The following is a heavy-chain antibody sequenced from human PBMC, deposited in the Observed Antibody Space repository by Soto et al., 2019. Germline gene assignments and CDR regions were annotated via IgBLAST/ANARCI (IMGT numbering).Heavy chain of an antibody. Sequence: EVQLVESGGGMIQPGGSLRLSCAGSGFSVSSNYMSWVRQAPGKGLEWVSLIYSGGTTSYADSVKGRFIISSDRPKNTLYLQMNSLRVEDTAVYYCARRYIVGATGDYWGQATLVTVSS. V-gene: IGHV3-53*01. J-gene: IGHJ4*02. CDR2: IYSGGTT. CDR3: ARRYIVGATGDY. CDR1: GFSVSSNY. D-gene: IGHD1-26*01.